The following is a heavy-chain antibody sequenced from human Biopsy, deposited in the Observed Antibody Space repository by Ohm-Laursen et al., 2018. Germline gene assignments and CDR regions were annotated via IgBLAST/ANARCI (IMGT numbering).Heavy chain of an antibody. CDR2: IDTINGGA. CDR1: GYTFTDYY. CDR3: ARERDP. V-gene: IGHV1-2*02. J-gene: IGHJ5*02. Sequence: SVKVSCKASGYTFTDYYVHWVRQAPGHGLEWMGWIDTINGGARYAQKFQGRVTMTRDTSISTAYMELSRLTSDDPAVYYCARERDPWGQGTLVTVSS.